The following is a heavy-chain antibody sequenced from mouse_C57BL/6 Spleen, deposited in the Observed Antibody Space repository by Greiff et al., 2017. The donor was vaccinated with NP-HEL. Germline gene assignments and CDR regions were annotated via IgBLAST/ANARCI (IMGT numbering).Heavy chain of an antibody. CDR3: ARWILTLDY. CDR2: IYPGSGNT. V-gene: IGHV1-76*01. Sequence: QVQLQQSGAELVRPGASVKLSCKASGYTFTDYYINWVKQRPGQGLEWIARIYPGSGNTYYNEKFKGKATLTAEKSSSTAYMQLSSLTSEDSAVYICARWILTLDYWGQGTAVTVSS. D-gene: IGHD2-3*01. J-gene: IGHJ4*01. CDR1: GYTFTDYY.